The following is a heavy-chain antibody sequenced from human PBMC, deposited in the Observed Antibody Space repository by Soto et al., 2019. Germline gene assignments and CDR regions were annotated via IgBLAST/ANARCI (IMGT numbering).Heavy chain of an antibody. D-gene: IGHD3-3*01. CDR2: IWHDGGNK. J-gene: IGHJ4*02. Sequence: LRLSCAASGFTFSSYGMHWVRQAPGKGLEWVAFIWHDGGNKFYAESVKGRFTISRDNSKNTLYLQMTSRSADDTAMYYCARDGDVNTGFGKDYWGQGTLVTVSS. CDR1: GFTFSSYG. CDR3: ARDGDVNTGFGKDY. V-gene: IGHV3-33*01.